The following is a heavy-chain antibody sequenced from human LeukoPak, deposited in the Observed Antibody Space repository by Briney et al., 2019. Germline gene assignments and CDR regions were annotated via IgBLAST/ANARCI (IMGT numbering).Heavy chain of an antibody. J-gene: IGHJ5*02. Sequence: SETLSLTCTVSGGSISSYYWSWIRQPPGKGLEWIGYIYYSGSTNYNPSLKSRVTISVDTSKNQFSLKLSFVTAADTAVYYCARHLAGTTENWFDPWGQGTLVTVSS. D-gene: IGHD1-1*01. V-gene: IGHV4-59*08. CDR3: ARHLAGTTENWFDP. CDR2: IYYSGST. CDR1: GGSISSYY.